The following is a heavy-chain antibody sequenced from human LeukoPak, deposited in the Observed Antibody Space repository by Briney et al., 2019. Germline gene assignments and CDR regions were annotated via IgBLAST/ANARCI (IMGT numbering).Heavy chain of an antibody. V-gene: IGHV4-4*02. CDR3: ARWGSGYFDY. CDR1: GGSIGSSNW. J-gene: IGHJ4*02. D-gene: IGHD6-19*01. Sequence: NTSETLSLTCAVSGGSIGSSNWWSWVRQPPGQGLEWIGEVYQSGSTNYNPSLKNRVTISVDKSKNQFSLNLSSVTAADTAVYYCARWGSGYFDYWGQGTQVTVSS. CDR2: VYQSGST.